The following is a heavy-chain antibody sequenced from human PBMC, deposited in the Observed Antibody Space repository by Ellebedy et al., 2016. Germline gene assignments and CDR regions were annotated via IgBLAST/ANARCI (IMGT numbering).Heavy chain of an antibody. D-gene: IGHD5-18*01. V-gene: IGHV1-18*04. CDR3: ARVGSTYSSAFRY. CDR1: GYSFTSYG. J-gene: IGHJ4*02. Sequence: ASVKVSCKASGYSFTSYGISWVRQAPGQGLEWMGWISAYNDNINYAQNLQGRVTMTIDTSTSTAYMELRSLRSDDTAVYYCARVGSTYSSAFRYWGRGTLVTVSS. CDR2: ISAYNDNI.